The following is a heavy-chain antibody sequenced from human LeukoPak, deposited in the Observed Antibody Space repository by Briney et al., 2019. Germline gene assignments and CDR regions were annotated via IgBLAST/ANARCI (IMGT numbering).Heavy chain of an antibody. D-gene: IGHD3-22*01. J-gene: IGHJ4*02. V-gene: IGHV1-2*02. CDR1: GYTFTGYY. Sequence: GASVKVSCKASGYTFTGYYMHWVRQAPGQGLEWMGWINPNSGGTNYAQKLQGRVTMTTDTSTSTAYMELRSLRSDDTAVYYCARDPRKTPYYYDSSGAVDYWGQGTLVTVSS. CDR3: ARDPRKTPYYYDSSGAVDY. CDR2: INPNSGGT.